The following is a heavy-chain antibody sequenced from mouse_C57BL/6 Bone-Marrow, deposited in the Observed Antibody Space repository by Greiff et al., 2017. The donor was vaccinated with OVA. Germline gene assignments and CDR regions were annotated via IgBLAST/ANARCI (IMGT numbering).Heavy chain of an antibody. D-gene: IGHD2-3*01. CDR3: ARGDGYYLYFDY. Sequence: VQLQQPGTELVKPGASVKLSCKASGYTFTSYWMHWVKQRPGQGLEWIGNINPSNGGTNYNEKFKSKATLTVDKSSSTASMQLSSLTSEDSAVYYCARGDGYYLYFDYWGQGTTLTVSS. J-gene: IGHJ2*01. V-gene: IGHV1-53*01. CDR2: INPSNGGT. CDR1: GYTFTSYW.